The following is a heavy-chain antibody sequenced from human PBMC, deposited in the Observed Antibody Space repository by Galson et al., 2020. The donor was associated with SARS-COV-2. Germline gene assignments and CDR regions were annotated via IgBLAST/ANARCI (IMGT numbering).Heavy chain of an antibody. CDR1: GFTFTSSA. J-gene: IGHJ6*02. CDR3: AAAWNYNYYYGMDV. Sequence: SEKVSCKASGFTFTSSAVQWVRQARGQRLAWIGWIVVGSGNTNYAQKFQERVTITRDMSTSTAYMELSSLRSEDTAVYYGAAAWNYNYYYGMDVWGQGTTVTVSS. V-gene: IGHV1-58*01. D-gene: IGHD1-1*01. CDR2: IVVGSGNT.